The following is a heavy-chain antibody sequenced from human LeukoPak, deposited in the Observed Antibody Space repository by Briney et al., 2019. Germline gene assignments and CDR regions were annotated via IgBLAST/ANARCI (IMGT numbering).Heavy chain of an antibody. CDR2: ISSSGTTI. V-gene: IGHV3-48*03. CDR3: ARVSWYYDRYLDY. Sequence: GGSLRLSCAASGFTFSSYEMNWVRQAPGKGREWVSYISSSGTTIYYADSVKGRFTISRDNAKNSLYLQMNSLRAEDTAVYYCARVSWYYDRYLDYWGQGTLVTVPS. CDR1: GFTFSSYE. J-gene: IGHJ4*02. D-gene: IGHD3-22*01.